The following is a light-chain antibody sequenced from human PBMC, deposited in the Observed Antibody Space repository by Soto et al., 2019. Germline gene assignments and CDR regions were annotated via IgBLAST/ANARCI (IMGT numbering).Light chain of an antibody. Sequence: VVTQSPGTLSLSPGERATLSCRASQSVTNNYLAWYQQRPGLAPRLLIYGASTRTAVIPDKFTGSGSATDFTLTISLQEHEDCAEYYCQQYGTSRTFGQGTKVEIK. CDR2: GAS. CDR1: QSVTNNY. J-gene: IGKJ1*01. CDR3: QQYGTSRT. V-gene: IGKV3-20*01.